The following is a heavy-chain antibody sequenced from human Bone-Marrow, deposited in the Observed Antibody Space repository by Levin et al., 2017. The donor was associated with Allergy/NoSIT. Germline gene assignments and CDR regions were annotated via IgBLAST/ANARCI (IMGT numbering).Heavy chain of an antibody. J-gene: IGHJ5*01. CDR3: VRDAGEGWFDS. CDR1: GFTFTNYW. Sequence: QSGGSLRLSCGASGFTFTNYWMHWVRQAPGKGLVWVSRISSYGSSTNYAASVKGRLTISRDNGKNTLYLQMNSLKVEDTAVYYCVRDAGEGWFDSWGQGTLVTVSS. D-gene: IGHD3-16*01. V-gene: IGHV3-74*01. CDR2: ISSYGSST.